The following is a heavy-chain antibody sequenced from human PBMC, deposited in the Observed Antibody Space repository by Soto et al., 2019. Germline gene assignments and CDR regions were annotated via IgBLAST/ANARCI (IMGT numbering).Heavy chain of an antibody. Sequence: EVQLVESGGGLVQPGGSLRLSCVASGFTVTDIYMNWVRQAPGKGLEWVSVIYKDFTDYADFVKGRFSVSTDSSKNALYLQMDNLSAEDTAVYYCAREPRYCSGGSCSLIGDAFDIRGQGAMVTVSS. CDR2: IYKDFT. J-gene: IGHJ3*02. CDR1: GFTVTDIY. V-gene: IGHV3-66*01. D-gene: IGHD2-15*01. CDR3: AREPRYCSGGSCSLIGDAFDI.